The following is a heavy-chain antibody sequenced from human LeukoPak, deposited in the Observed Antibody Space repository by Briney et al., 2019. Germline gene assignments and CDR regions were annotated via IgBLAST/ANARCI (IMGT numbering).Heavy chain of an antibody. J-gene: IGHJ3*02. D-gene: IGHD1-26*01. CDR3: ARGGRIVGATDAFDI. CDR2: ISYDGSNK. Sequence: GGSLRLSCAASGFTFSSYAMHWVRQAPGKGLEWVAVISYDGSNKYYADSVKGRFTISRDNSKNTLYLQMNSLRAEDTAVCYCARGGRIVGATDAFDIWGQGTMVTVSS. CDR1: GFTFSSYA. V-gene: IGHV3-30-3*01.